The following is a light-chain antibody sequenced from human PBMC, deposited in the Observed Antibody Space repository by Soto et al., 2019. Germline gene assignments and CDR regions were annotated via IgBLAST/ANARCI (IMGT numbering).Light chain of an antibody. CDR2: EVT. CDR1: SSDVGGYNY. CDR3: SSYAASNNFYFV. V-gene: IGLV2-8*01. J-gene: IGLJ3*02. Sequence: QSVLTQPPSASGSPGQSVTISCTGTSSDVGGYNYVSWYQQYPGRAPKLMIYEVTKRPSGVPDRFSGSKSGNTASLTVSGHQAEDEADYYCSSYAASNNFYFVFGGGTKPTVL.